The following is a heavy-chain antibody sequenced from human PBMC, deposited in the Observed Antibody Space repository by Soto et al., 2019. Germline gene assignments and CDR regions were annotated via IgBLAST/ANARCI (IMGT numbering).Heavy chain of an antibody. CDR1: GGTFSSYT. J-gene: IGHJ2*01. Sequence: QVQLVQSGAEVKKPGSSVTVSCKASGGTFSSYTISWVRQAPGQGLEWMGGIIPIFGTANYAQKFQGRVTITADESTRTAYMDLSSMRSEDTAVYYCARGNYRWLKLWYFDLWGRGTLVTVSS. D-gene: IGHD5-12*01. CDR2: IIPIFGTA. V-gene: IGHV1-69*12. CDR3: ARGNYRWLKLWYFDL.